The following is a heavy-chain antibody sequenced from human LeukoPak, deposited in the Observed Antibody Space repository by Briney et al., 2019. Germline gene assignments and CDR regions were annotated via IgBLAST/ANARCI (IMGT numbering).Heavy chain of an antibody. J-gene: IGHJ5*02. CDR1: GRSFSGYY. CDR2: INHSGST. Sequence: SETLSLTCAVYGRSFSGYYWSWIRQPPGKGLEWIGEINHSGSTNYNPSLMSRVTISVDTSKNQFSLKLSSVTAADTAVYYCAVTSGCSGGSCYSAGWFDPWGQGTLVTVSS. CDR3: AVTSGCSGGSCYSAGWFDP. D-gene: IGHD2-15*01. V-gene: IGHV4-34*01.